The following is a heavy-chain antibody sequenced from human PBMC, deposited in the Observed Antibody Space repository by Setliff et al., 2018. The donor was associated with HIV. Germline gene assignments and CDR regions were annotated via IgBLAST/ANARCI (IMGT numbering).Heavy chain of an antibody. CDR1: GASINRTDHD. CDR3: ARVPVAGANWFDP. D-gene: IGHD2-21*01. V-gene: IGHV4-39*01. J-gene: IGHJ5*02. Sequence: SETLSLTCSVSGASINRTDHDWGWSRQSPGKRLEWIGSVSQSGSTYYNPSLKSRITISVDRSKNLFSLKLISVTAADQGVYYCARVPVAGANWFDPWGLGTLVTVSS. CDR2: VSQSGST.